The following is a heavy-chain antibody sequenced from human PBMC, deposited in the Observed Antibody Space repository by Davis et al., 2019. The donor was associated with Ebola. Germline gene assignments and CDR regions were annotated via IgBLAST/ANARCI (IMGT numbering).Heavy chain of an antibody. CDR2: IYYTGST. Sequence: PSETLSLTCTVSGGSISSYYWSWIRQPPGKGLEWIAYIYYTGSTSYNPSLKSRVTISLDTSKNQFSLRLSSVAAADTAVYYCARGRGSLGSNSDNWGQGTLVTVSS. V-gene: IGHV4-59*01. J-gene: IGHJ4*02. CDR1: GGSISSYY. CDR3: ARGRGSLGSNSDN. D-gene: IGHD6-13*01.